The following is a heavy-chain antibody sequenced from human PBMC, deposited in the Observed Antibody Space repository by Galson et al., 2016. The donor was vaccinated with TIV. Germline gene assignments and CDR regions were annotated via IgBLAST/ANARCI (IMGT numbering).Heavy chain of an antibody. CDR3: TTDPPILG. CDR2: ISYTGTET. D-gene: IGHD3-3*01. V-gene: IGHV3-23*01. Sequence: SLRLSCAASGYTFSSYGMHWVRQAPGKGLEWVATISYTGTETYYPDSVKGRFTISRDTSKSTVYLQLNSLRGEDTAIYYCTTDPPILGWGRGTLVTVSS. J-gene: IGHJ4*02. CDR1: GYTFSSYG.